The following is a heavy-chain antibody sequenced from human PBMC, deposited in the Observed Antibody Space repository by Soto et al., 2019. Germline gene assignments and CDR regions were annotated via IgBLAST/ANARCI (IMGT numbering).Heavy chain of an antibody. CDR3: ARWLRNGMKV. Sequence: QVQLVQSGAEVKQAGASVKVSCKDSGYTFINYGISWVRRAPGQGLEWMGWISTYNGNPKYAQKVKGRVTMTTDTSTSTAYMAQRSLRSDDTPVYYCARWLRNGMKVGGQGTTVAVSS. J-gene: IGHJ6*02. CDR1: GYTFINYG. D-gene: IGHD3-22*01. CDR2: ISTYNGNP. V-gene: IGHV1-18*01.